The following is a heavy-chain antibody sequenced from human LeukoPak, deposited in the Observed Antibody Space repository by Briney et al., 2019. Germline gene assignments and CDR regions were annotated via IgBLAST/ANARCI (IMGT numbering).Heavy chain of an antibody. Sequence: GASVKVSCKASGYTFTSYYMHWVRQAPGQGLEWMGIINPSGGSTSYAQKFQGRVTMTRDTSTSTVCMELSSLRSEDTAVYYCASSEYCSGGSCYGPFDYWGQGTLVTVSS. CDR3: ASSEYCSGGSCYGPFDY. CDR1: GYTFTSYY. D-gene: IGHD2-15*01. CDR2: INPSGGST. J-gene: IGHJ4*02. V-gene: IGHV1-46*01.